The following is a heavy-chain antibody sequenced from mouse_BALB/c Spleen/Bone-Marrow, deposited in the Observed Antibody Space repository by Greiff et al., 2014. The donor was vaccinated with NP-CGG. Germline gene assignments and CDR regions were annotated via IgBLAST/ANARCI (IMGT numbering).Heavy chain of an antibody. Sequence: QVQLQQSGPGLVAPSQSLSITCTVSGFSLTSYGVHWVRQPPGKGLEWLGVIWAGGSTNSNSALMSRLSISKDNSKGQVFLKMNSLQTDDTAMYYCARDRGGYYGNYDAAIDYWGQGTSVTVSA. J-gene: IGHJ4*01. CDR1: GFSLTSYG. D-gene: IGHD2-1*01. CDR2: IWAGGST. CDR3: ARDRGGYYGNYDAAIDY. V-gene: IGHV2-9*02.